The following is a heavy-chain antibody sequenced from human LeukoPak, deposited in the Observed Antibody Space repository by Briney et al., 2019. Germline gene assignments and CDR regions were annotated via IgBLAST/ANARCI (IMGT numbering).Heavy chain of an antibody. CDR1: GFTFSSYA. CDR3: LLWFGESRRGYYFDY. J-gene: IGHJ4*02. CDR2: ISYDGSNK. Sequence: GGSLRLSCAASGFTFSSYAMHGVRQAPGKGLEWVAVISYDGSNKYYADSVKGRFTISRDNSKNTLYLQMNSLRAEDTAVYRNLLWFGESRRGYYFDYWGQGTLVTVSS. D-gene: IGHD3-10*01. V-gene: IGHV3-30-3*01.